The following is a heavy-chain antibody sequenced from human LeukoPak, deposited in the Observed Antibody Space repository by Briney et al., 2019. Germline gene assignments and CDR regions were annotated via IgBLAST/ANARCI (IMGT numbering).Heavy chain of an antibody. D-gene: IGHD6-6*01. CDR1: GFTFSSYS. V-gene: IGHV3-48*01. Sequence: PGGSLRLSCAASGFTFSSYSMNWVRQAPGKGLEWVSYISSSSSTIYYADSVKGRFTISRDNSKNTLYLQINSLRAEDTAVYYCAKVSLQLVLDYWGQGTLVTVSS. CDR2: ISSSSSTI. J-gene: IGHJ4*02. CDR3: AKVSLQLVLDY.